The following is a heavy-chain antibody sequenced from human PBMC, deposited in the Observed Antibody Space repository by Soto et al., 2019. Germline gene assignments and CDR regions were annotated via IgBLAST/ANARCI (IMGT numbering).Heavy chain of an antibody. CDR1: GFTFSNYG. J-gene: IGHJ6*02. Sequence: QVLLVESGGGVVQPGRSLRLSCAASGFTFSNYGMHWVRQAPGKGLEWVAVISYDGSNKYYADSVKGRFTISRDNSKNTLYLQMNSLRAEDTAVYYCAKDMEYDHVWGSYRSSRLYYAMDVWGQGTTVTVSS. D-gene: IGHD3-16*02. V-gene: IGHV3-30*18. CDR2: ISYDGSNK. CDR3: AKDMEYDHVWGSYRSSRLYYAMDV.